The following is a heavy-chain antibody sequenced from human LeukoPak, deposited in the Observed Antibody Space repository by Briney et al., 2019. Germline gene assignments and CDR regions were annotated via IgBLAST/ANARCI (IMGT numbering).Heavy chain of an antibody. CDR1: GFSFSGYS. CDR2: IISGGSTI. Sequence: PGGSLRLSCAASGFSFSGYSMNWVRQAPGKGLEWLSYIISGGSTIYYADSVKGRFTIPRDNAKNSLYLQMNSLRDEDTAVYYCARVRLYAFDIWGQGTMVTVSS. J-gene: IGHJ3*02. V-gene: IGHV3-48*02. CDR3: ARVRLYAFDI.